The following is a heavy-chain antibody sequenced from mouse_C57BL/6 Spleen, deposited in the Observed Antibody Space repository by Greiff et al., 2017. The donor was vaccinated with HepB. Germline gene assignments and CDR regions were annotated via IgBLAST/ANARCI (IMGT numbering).Heavy chain of an antibody. CDR1: GYTFTSYW. CDR2: INPSSGYT. J-gene: IGHJ4*01. V-gene: IGHV1-7*01. Sequence: VQLQESGAELAKPGASVKLSCKASGYTFTSYWMHWVKQRPGQGLEWIGYINPSSGYTKYNQKFKDKATLTADKSYSTAYMQLSSLTYEASAVYYCARTSGDAMDYWGQGTSVTVSS. CDR3: ARTSGDAMDY. D-gene: IGHD3-1*01.